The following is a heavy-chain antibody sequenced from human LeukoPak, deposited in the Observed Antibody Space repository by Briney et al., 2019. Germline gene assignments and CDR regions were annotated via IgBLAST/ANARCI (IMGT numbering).Heavy chain of an antibody. Sequence: SETLSLTCTVSGGSISSGGYYWSWIRQHPGKGLEWIGYIYYSGSTYYNPSLKSRVTISVDTSRNQFSLKLSSVTAADTAVYYCARAQEWFGELLYRIFDYWGQGTLVTVSS. D-gene: IGHD3-10*01. V-gene: IGHV4-31*03. CDR1: GGSISSGGYY. CDR2: IYYSGST. J-gene: IGHJ4*02. CDR3: ARAQEWFGELLYRIFDY.